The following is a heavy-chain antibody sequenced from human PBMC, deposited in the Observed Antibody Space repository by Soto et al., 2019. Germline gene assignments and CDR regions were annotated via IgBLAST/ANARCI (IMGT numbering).Heavy chain of an antibody. V-gene: IGHV3-21*01. CDR1: GFTFSNYY. CDR3: AREETAWPLAYGLDV. D-gene: IGHD2-21*02. Sequence: GGSLRLSCAVSGFTFSNYYIHWVRQAPGKGLEWASSIRSGRDTFYADSVKGRFSISRDDATSSVSLQMNSLRGEDTAVYFCAREETAWPLAYGLDVWGQGTTVTVSS. CDR2: IRSGRDT. J-gene: IGHJ6*02.